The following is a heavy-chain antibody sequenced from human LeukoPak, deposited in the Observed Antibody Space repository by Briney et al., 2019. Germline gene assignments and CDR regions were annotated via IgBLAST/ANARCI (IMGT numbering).Heavy chain of an antibody. D-gene: IGHD3-9*01. CDR1: GYTFTSYG. CDR2: ISAYNGNT. V-gene: IGHV1-18*01. Sequence: ASVKVSCKASGYTFTSYGISWVRQAPGQGLEWMGWISAYNGNTNYAQKFQGRVTMTRNTSISTAYMELSSLRSEDTAVYYCARGVTDYDILTGYTPDTYYYYYMDVWGKGTTVTISS. CDR3: ARGVTDYDILTGYTPDTYYYYYMDV. J-gene: IGHJ6*03.